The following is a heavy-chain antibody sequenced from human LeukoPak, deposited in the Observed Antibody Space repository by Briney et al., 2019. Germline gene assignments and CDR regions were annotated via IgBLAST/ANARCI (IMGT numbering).Heavy chain of an antibody. CDR1: GFPFSTYW. J-gene: IGHJ4*02. V-gene: IGHV3-7*01. D-gene: IGHD6-13*01. CDR3: ARDSAGNDY. CDR2: IKQDGSEK. Sequence: GSLRLSFAASGFPFSTYWMSWVRPAPGKGLEWVANIKQDGSEKYYVDSVKGRFTISRDNAKNSLYLQMNSLRAEDTAMYYCARDSAGNDYWGQGTLVTVSS.